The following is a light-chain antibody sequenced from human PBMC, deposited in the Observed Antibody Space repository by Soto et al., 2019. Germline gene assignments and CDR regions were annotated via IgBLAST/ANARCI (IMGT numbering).Light chain of an antibody. CDR1: QSIRSH. V-gene: IGKV1-39*01. Sequence: DIQMTQSPSSLSASVGDRVSITCRASQSIRSHLNWFQHNPGKAPKVLIYGASSLQGGVPSRFSGSGSGTYFTLTIKSLQPEDFATYYCQQSFSSPFTFGPGTKVDVK. CDR2: GAS. J-gene: IGKJ3*01. CDR3: QQSFSSPFT.